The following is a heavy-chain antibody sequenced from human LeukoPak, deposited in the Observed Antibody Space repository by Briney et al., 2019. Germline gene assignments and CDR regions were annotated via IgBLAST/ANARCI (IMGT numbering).Heavy chain of an antibody. CDR3: ARDAPPYYSGGGCYSRY. J-gene: IGHJ4*02. V-gene: IGHV3-7*01. CDR1: RFTFSSYW. D-gene: IGHD2-15*01. Sequence: GGSLRLSCAASRFTFSSYWMSWVRQAPGKGLEWVANIKQDGSEKYYVDFVKGRFTISRDNAKNSLYLQMNRLRAEDTAVYYCARDAPPYYSGGGCYSRYWGQGALVTVSS. CDR2: IKQDGSEK.